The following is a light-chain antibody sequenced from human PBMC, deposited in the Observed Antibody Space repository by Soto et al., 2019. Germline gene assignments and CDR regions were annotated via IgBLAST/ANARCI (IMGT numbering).Light chain of an antibody. CDR3: QTWGTGGAWV. Sequence: QSVLTQSPSASASLGASVKLTCTLNSGHSSYAIAWHQQQPEKGPRYLMKLNSDGSHSKGDGIPDRFSGSSSGAERYLTISSLQSEDEADYYCQTWGTGGAWVFGGGTKRPS. CDR1: SGHSSYA. V-gene: IGLV4-69*01. CDR2: LNSDGSH. J-gene: IGLJ3*02.